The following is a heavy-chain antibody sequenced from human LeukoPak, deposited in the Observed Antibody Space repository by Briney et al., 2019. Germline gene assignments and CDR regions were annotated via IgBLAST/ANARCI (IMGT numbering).Heavy chain of an antibody. D-gene: IGHD6-19*01. Sequence: PGGSLRLSCAASGFTFSSYSMNWVRQAPGKGLEWVSSISSSSSYIYYADSVKGRFTISRDNAKNSLYLQMNSLRAEDTAVYYCARAWYNSGWYPFYYWGQGTLVTVSS. CDR3: ARAWYNSGWYPFYY. CDR2: ISSSSSYI. CDR1: GFTFSSYS. J-gene: IGHJ4*02. V-gene: IGHV3-21*01.